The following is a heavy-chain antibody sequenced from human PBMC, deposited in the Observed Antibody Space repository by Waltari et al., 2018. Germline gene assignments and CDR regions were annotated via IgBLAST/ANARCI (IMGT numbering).Heavy chain of an antibody. V-gene: IGHV3-33*01. CDR3: ARDVQNGAQDY. Sequence: QVQLVESGGGVVQPGRSLRLSCAASGFTFSRHGMHCVRQAPGKGLEWVAIIWYDGSNKYYVDSVKGRFTISRDNSKNTLYLQMNSLRDEDTAVYYCARDVQNGAQDYWGQGTLVTVSS. CDR1: GFTFSRHG. J-gene: IGHJ4*02. D-gene: IGHD3-10*01. CDR2: IWYDGSNK.